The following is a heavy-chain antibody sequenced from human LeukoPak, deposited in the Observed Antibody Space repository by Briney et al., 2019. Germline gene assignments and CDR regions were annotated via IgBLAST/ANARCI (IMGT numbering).Heavy chain of an antibody. V-gene: IGHV4-34*01. CDR2: INHSGST. Sequence: SETLSLTCAVYGGSFSGYYWSWIRQPPGKGLEWIGEINHSGSTNYNPSLKSRVTISVDTSKNQFSLKLSSVTAADTAVYYCARDAQDSIRARYYYYMDVWGKGTTVTVSS. J-gene: IGHJ6*03. D-gene: IGHD3-10*01. CDR1: GGSFSGYY. CDR3: ARDAQDSIRARYYYYMDV.